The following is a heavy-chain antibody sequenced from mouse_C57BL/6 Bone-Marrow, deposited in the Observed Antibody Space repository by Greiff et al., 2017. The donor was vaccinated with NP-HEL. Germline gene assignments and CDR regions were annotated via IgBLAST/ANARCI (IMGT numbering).Heavy chain of an antibody. Sequence: EVHLVESGGDLVKPGGSLKLSCAASGFTFSSYGMSWVCQTPDKRLEWVATISSGGSYTYYPDSVKGRFTISRDNAKNTLYLQMSSLKSEDTAMYYCARHEGLTGGFAYWGQGTLVTVSA. V-gene: IGHV5-6*01. D-gene: IGHD3-3*01. CDR2: ISSGGSYT. CDR1: GFTFSSYG. J-gene: IGHJ3*01. CDR3: ARHEGLTGGFAY.